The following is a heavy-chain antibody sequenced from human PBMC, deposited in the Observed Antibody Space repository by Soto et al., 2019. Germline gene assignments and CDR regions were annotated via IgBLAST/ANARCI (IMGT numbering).Heavy chain of an antibody. V-gene: IGHV4-4*02. CDR3: ASRDPGTSVDY. CDR2: IYRTGST. Sequence: LSLTCAVSVGSFTSSNWWTWFRQPPGQGLEWIVEIYRTGSTNYNPSLKSRVTISLDKSENQFSLKVTSLTAADTAVYYCASRDPGTSVDYWGQGTLMTF. CDR1: VGSFTSSNW. J-gene: IGHJ4*02. D-gene: IGHD1-7*01.